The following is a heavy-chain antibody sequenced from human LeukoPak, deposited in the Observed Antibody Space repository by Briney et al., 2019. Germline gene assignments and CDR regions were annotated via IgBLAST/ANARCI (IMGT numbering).Heavy chain of an antibody. CDR2: IYTSGST. Sequence: PSETLSLTCTVSGGSISSYYWSWIRQPAGKGLEWIGRIYTSGSTNYNPSLKSRVTMSVDTSKNQFSLKLSSVTAADTAVYYCARELSSWSLIRYYYYMDVWGKGTTVTVSS. CDR3: ARELSSWSLIRYYYYMDV. CDR1: GGSISSYY. J-gene: IGHJ6*03. V-gene: IGHV4-4*07. D-gene: IGHD6-13*01.